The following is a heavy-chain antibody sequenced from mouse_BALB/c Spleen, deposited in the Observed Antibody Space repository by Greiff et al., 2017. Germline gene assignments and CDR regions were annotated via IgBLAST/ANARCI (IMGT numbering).Heavy chain of an antibody. D-gene: IGHD2-4*01. CDR3: ASPYMITGAMDY. Sequence: VKLMESGPELVKPGASVKISCKASGYAFSSSWMNWVKQRPGQGLEWIGRIYPGDGDTNYNGKFKGKATLTADKSSSTAYMQLSSLTSVDSAVYFCASPYMITGAMDYWGQGTSVTVSS. V-gene: IGHV1-82*01. CDR1: GYAFSSSW. J-gene: IGHJ4*01. CDR2: IYPGDGDT.